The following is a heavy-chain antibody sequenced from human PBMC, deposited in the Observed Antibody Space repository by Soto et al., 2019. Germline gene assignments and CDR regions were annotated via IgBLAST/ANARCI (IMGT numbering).Heavy chain of an antibody. CDR1: GFTFSSYA. CDR2: ISSNGGST. V-gene: IGHV3-64*01. Sequence: EVQLVESGGGLVQPGGSLRLSCAASGFTFSSYAMHWVRQAPGKGLEYVSAISSNGGSTYYANSVKGRFTISRDNSKNTLYLQMGSLRAEDMAVYYCARDLGYAFDIWGQGTMVTVSP. J-gene: IGHJ3*02. D-gene: IGHD7-27*01. CDR3: ARDLGYAFDI.